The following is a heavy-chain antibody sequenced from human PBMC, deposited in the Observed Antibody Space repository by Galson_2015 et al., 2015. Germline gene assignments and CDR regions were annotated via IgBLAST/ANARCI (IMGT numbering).Heavy chain of an antibody. CDR1: GYTFTSYG. CDR2: ISAYNGNT. V-gene: IGHV1-18*01. Sequence: SVKVSCKASGYTFTSYGISWVRQAPGQGLEWMGWISAYNGNTNYAQKLQGRVTMTTDTSTSTAYMELRSLRSDDTAVYYCARDWGGDYEPNYYFDYWGQGTLVTVSS. CDR3: ARDWGGDYEPNYYFDY. J-gene: IGHJ4*02. D-gene: IGHD4-17*01.